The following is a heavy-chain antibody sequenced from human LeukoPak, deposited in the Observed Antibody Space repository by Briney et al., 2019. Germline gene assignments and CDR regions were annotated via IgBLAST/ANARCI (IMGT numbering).Heavy chain of an antibody. V-gene: IGHV1-8*01. J-gene: IGHJ5*02. Sequence: EASVKVSCKASGFTFTRYDINWVRQATGQGLEWMGWMNPNNGNTGYAQTFQGRVTMTRDTFTSTAYMELRSLTSEDTAVYYCARDGEGLAISVNYWFDLWGQGTLVTVSS. CDR3: ARDGEGLAISVNYWFDL. CDR2: MNPNNGNT. D-gene: IGHD3-10*01. CDR1: GFTFTRYD.